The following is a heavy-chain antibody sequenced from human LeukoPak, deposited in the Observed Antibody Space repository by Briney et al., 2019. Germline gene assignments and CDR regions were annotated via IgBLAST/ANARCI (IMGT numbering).Heavy chain of an antibody. Sequence: QTGGSLRLSCAASGFTVSNNYMSWVRQAPGKGLEWVSAVYDGDTTYYAASVKGRFTISRDNSKNTLYLQINSLRVEDTAVYYCARVMAAAYYYFDYWGRGTLVTVSS. CDR3: ARVMAAAYYYFDY. J-gene: IGHJ4*02. D-gene: IGHD6-13*01. CDR1: GFTVSNNY. V-gene: IGHV3-53*01. CDR2: VYDGDTT.